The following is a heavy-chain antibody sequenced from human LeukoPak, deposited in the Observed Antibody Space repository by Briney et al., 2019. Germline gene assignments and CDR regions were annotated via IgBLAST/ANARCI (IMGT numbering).Heavy chain of an antibody. J-gene: IGHJ5*02. CDR1: GFIFSNYE. CDR2: INRGGGIA. CDR3: AALWFDP. V-gene: IGHV3-48*03. Sequence: GGSLRLSCAPSGFIFSNYEMNWVRQAPGKGLEWVSYINRGGGIAYYVDSVRGRFTISRDNTKNARYLQMNSLRAEDTAVYYCAALWFDPWGQGTLVTVPS.